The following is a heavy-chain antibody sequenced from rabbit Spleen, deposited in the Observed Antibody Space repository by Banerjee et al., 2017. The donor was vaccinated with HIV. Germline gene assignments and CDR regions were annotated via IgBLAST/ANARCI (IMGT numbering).Heavy chain of an antibody. D-gene: IGHD1-1*01. CDR1: GFTLSSYYM. CDR3: ARDTSTSFSSYGMDL. J-gene: IGHJ6*01. V-gene: IGHV1S45*01. Sequence: QEQLEESAGGLVQPGGSLKLSCKASGFTLSSYYMNWVRQAPGKGLEWIACIDAGNSDFTYFATWAKGRFTISKTSSTTVTLQVTRLTAADTATYFCARDTSTSFSSYGMDLWGPGTLVTVS. CDR2: IDAGNSDFT.